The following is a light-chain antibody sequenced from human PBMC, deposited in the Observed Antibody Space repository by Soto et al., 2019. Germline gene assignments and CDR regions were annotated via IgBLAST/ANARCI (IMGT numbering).Light chain of an antibody. CDR1: KSITSY. V-gene: IGKV1-39*01. Sequence: DIQMPQSPSSLSASVGDRVTITCRASKSITSYLNWYQQKPGKDPKLLIYAASRLQSGVPSRFSGSGSGTDFTLTIGSLQPDDFAPYYCQQSYSTPWTFGQGTKVDIK. CDR3: QQSYSTPWT. J-gene: IGKJ1*01. CDR2: AAS.